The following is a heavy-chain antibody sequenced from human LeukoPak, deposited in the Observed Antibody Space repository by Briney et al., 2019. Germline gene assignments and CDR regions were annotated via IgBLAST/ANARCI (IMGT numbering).Heavy chain of an antibody. Sequence: SETLSLTCAVYGGSFSGYYWTWIRQPPGKGLEWIGEINHSRSTKYSPSLKSRVTISVDTSKNQFFLKLSSVTAADTAVYYCARRVGRWFGERAYYYNYMDVWGKGTTVTVSS. CDR1: GGSFSGYY. J-gene: IGHJ6*03. D-gene: IGHD3-10*01. CDR2: INHSRST. V-gene: IGHV4-34*01. CDR3: ARRVGRWFGERAYYYNYMDV.